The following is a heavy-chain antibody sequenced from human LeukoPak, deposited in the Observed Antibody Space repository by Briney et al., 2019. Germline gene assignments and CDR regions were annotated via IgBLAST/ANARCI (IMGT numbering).Heavy chain of an antibody. V-gene: IGHV4-34*01. Sequence: SETLSLTCAVYGGSFSGYYWSWIRQPPGKGLEWIGEINHSGSTNYNPSLKSRATISVDTSKNQFSLKLSSVTAADTAVYYCARERKYYYDSSGYHVIAFDIWGQGTMVTVSS. CDR1: GGSFSGYY. D-gene: IGHD3-22*01. J-gene: IGHJ3*02. CDR2: INHSGST. CDR3: ARERKYYYDSSGYHVIAFDI.